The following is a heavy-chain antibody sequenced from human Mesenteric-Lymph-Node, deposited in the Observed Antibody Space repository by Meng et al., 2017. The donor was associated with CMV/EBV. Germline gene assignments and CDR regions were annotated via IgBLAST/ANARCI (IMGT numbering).Heavy chain of an antibody. CDR2: ISSSSSYI. J-gene: IGHJ4*02. CDR3: EEFEVG. Sequence: GESLKISCAASGFTFSSYSMNWVRQAPGKGLEWVSSISSSSSYIYYADSVKGRFTISRDNAKNTLYLQMNSLSAEDTAVYYCEEFEVGWGQGTLVTVSS. D-gene: IGHD1-26*01. CDR1: GFTFSSYS. V-gene: IGHV3-21*01.